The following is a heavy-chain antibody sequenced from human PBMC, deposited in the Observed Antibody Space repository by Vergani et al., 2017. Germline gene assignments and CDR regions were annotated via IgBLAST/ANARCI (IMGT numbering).Heavy chain of an antibody. CDR3: ARDCTSGGCPDNYGMDV. J-gene: IGHJ6*02. CDR2: IGSSGPYI. Sequence: VQEVESGGGLVQPGGSLRLSCAASGFIFSDYYMSWVRQAPGKGLEWVAFIGSSGPYINYADSVKGRFIISRDNTNNSLFLQLRSLRAEDAAVYYCARDCTSGGCPDNYGMDVWGQGATVTVSS. V-gene: IGHV3-11*06. CDR1: GFIFSDYY. D-gene: IGHD2-8*01.